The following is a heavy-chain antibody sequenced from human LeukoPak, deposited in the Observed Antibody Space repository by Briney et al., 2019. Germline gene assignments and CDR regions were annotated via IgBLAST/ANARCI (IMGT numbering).Heavy chain of an antibody. CDR3: ARRCPIVVVPAARGANWFDP. D-gene: IGHD2-2*01. V-gene: IGHV4-59*08. CDR2: IYYSGST. CDR1: GGSISSYY. J-gene: IGHJ5*02. Sequence: SSETLSLTCTVSGGSISSYYWSWIRQPPGKGLEWIGYIYYSGSTKYNPSLKSRVTISVDTSKNQFSLKLSSVTAADTAVYYCARRCPIVVVPAARGANWFDPWGQGTLVTVSS.